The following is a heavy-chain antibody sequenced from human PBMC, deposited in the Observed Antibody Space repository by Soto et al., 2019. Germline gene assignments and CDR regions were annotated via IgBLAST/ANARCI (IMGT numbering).Heavy chain of an antibody. CDR1: GFTFSSYA. J-gene: IGHJ4*02. V-gene: IGHV3-23*01. CDR2: ISGSGGST. CDR3: AKVRPILEWLSKQNYFDY. D-gene: IGHD3-3*01. Sequence: GGSLRLSCAASGFTFSSYAMSWVRQAPGKGLEWVSAISGSGGSTYYADSVKGRFTISRDNSKNTLYLQMNSLRADDTAVYYCAKVRPILEWLSKQNYFDYWGQGTLVTVSS.